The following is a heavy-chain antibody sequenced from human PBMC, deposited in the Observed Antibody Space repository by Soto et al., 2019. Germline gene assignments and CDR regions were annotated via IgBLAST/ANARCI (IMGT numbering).Heavy chain of an antibody. CDR3: AKEVLLFSLRRAPHYFDY. J-gene: IGHJ4*02. V-gene: IGHV3-23*01. D-gene: IGHD3-16*01. CDR2: ISGSGGST. CDR1: GFTFSSYA. Sequence: RRLSCAASGFTFSSYAMSWVRQAPGKGLEWVSAISGSGGSTYYADSVNGRFTISRDNSKNTLYLQMNSLRAEDTAVYYCAKEVLLFSLRRAPHYFDYWGQGTLVTVSS.